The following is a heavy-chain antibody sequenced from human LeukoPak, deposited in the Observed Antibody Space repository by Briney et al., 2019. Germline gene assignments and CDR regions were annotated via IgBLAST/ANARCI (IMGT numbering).Heavy chain of an antibody. V-gene: IGHV3-48*03. CDR1: GFTFSSYE. D-gene: IGHD2-15*01. Sequence: PGGSLRLSCAVSGFTFSSYEMNWVRQAPGKGLEWVSYISSSGSTIYYADSVKGRFTISRDNAKNSLYLQMNSLRAEDTAVYYCASWDDGGSRGGMDVWGQGTTVTVSS. CDR3: ASWDDGGSRGGMDV. J-gene: IGHJ6*02. CDR2: ISSSGSTI.